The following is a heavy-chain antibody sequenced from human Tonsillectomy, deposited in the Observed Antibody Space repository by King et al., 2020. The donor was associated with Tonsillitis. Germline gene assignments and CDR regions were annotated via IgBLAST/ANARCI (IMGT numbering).Heavy chain of an antibody. CDR2: SDATGST. D-gene: IGHD3-10*01. Sequence: VQLQDSGPGLVKPSETLSLTCIVSDGSTSVYYWTWIRQPAGRGLEGIGRSDATGSTNYNPSLKSRVTMSIDTSKNQFSLQLSSVTAADTAVYYCARDMVRGVLIYWGQGTRVPVSS. J-gene: IGHJ4*02. CDR3: ARDMVRGVLIY. V-gene: IGHV4-4*07. CDR1: DGSTSVYY.